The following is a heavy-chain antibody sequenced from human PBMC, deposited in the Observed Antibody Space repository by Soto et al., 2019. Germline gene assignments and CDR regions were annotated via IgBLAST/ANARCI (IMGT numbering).Heavy chain of an antibody. CDR1: GFTFSSYG. CDR2: IWYDGSNK. J-gene: IGHJ6*02. D-gene: IGHD2-2*01. CDR3: ARERVVVVPAAIFGDYYYGMDV. V-gene: IGHV3-33*01. Sequence: GGSLRLSCAASGFTFSSYGMHWVRQAPGKGLEWVAVIWYDGSNKYYADSVKGRFTISRDNSKNTLYLQMNSLRAEDTAVYYCARERVVVVPAAIFGDYYYGMDVWGQGTTVTVSS.